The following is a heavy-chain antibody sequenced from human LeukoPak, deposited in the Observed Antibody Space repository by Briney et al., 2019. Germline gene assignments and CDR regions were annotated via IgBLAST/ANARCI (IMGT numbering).Heavy chain of an antibody. D-gene: IGHD3-22*01. CDR3: ARERGNYYDSSGYLDY. J-gene: IGHJ4*02. V-gene: IGHV4-30-4*01. Sequence: SQTLSLTCTVSGGSISSGDYSWSWIRQPPGKGLGWIGYIYYSGSTYYNPSLKSRVTISVDTSKNQFSLKLSSVTAADTAVYYCARERGNYYDSSGYLDYWGQGTLVTVSS. CDR1: GGSISSGDYS. CDR2: IYYSGST.